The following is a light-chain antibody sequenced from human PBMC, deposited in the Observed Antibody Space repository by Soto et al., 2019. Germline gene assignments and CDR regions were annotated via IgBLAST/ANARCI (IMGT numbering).Light chain of an antibody. J-gene: IGKJ2*01. CDR1: QGISSY. V-gene: IGKV1-8*01. CDR2: AAS. Sequence: AIRMTQSPSSFSASTGDRVTITCRASQGISSYLAWYQQKPWKAPKLLIYAASTLQSGVPSRFSGSGSGTDFTLTISCLQSEDFAPYYCQQYYSYLYTFGQGTKLEIK. CDR3: QQYYSYLYT.